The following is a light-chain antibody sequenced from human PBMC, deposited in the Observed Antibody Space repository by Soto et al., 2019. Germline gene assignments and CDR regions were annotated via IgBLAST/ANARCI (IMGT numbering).Light chain of an antibody. CDR1: QSVSSSH. V-gene: IGKV3-20*01. CDR2: GVS. Sequence: VLTHSPGTLSLSPGERATLSCRASQSVSSSHLAWYQQKPGQAPRLLIYGVSIRATGIPDRFSGSGSGTDFTLTISRVEPEDFAIYYCQQYGSSPITFGQGTRLEIK. J-gene: IGKJ5*01. CDR3: QQYGSSPIT.